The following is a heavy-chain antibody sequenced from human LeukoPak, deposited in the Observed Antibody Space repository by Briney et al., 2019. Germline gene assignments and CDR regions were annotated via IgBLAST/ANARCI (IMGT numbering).Heavy chain of an antibody. V-gene: IGHV4-4*08. Sequence: SETLSLTCTVSGGSISSYYWSWIRQPPGKGLEWIGYIYYSGSTNYNPSLKSRVTISVDTSKNQFSLKLSYVTAEDTAVYYCARDIVDYYGSGSYPYGMDVWGQGTTVTVSS. CDR3: ARDIVDYYGSGSYPYGMDV. D-gene: IGHD3-10*01. CDR2: IYYSGST. CDR1: GGSISSYY. J-gene: IGHJ6*02.